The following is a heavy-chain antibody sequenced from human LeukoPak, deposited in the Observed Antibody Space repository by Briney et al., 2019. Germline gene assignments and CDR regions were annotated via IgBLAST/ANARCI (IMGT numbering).Heavy chain of an antibody. V-gene: IGHV4-39*01. Sequence: PSKTLSLTCTVSGGSISSSSYYWGWIRQPPGKGLEWIGSIYYSGSTYYNPSLKSRVTISVDTSKNQFSLKLSSVTAADTAVYYCARHLAYCGGDCYSDFDYWGQGTLVTVSS. CDR1: GGSISSSSYY. CDR3: ARHLAYCGGDCYSDFDY. CDR2: IYYSGST. D-gene: IGHD2-21*02. J-gene: IGHJ4*02.